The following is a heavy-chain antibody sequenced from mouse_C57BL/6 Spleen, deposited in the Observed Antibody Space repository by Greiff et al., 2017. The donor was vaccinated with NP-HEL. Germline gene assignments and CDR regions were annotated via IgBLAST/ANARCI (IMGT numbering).Heavy chain of an antibody. V-gene: IGHV1-55*01. CDR1: GYTFTSYW. Sequence: QVQLQQPGAELVKPGASVKMSCKASGYTFTSYWITWVKQRPGQGLEWIGDIYPGSGSTNYNEKFTSKATLTVATTSSTAYMQLSSLTSEDSEVYYCARDGHYDGGPFACWGQGALVTVSA. D-gene: IGHD2-3*01. CDR3: ARDGHYDGGPFAC. J-gene: IGHJ3*01. CDR2: IYPGSGST.